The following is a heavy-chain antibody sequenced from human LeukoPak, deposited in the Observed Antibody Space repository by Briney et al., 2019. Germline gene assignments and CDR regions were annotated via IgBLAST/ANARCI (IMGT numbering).Heavy chain of an antibody. J-gene: IGHJ4*02. CDR3: ARRSSGSPPYYFGY. D-gene: IGHD1-26*01. V-gene: IGHV3-74*01. CDR2: INSDGSST. Sequence: GGSLRLSCAASGLTFSSYWMHWVRQAPGKGLVWISRINSDGSSTSYADSVKGRFTISRDNAKNTLYLQMNSLRAEDTAVYYCARRSSGSPPYYFGYWGQGTLVTVSS. CDR1: GLTFSSYW.